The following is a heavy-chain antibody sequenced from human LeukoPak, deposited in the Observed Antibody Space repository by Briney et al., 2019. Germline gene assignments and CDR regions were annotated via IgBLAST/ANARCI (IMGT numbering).Heavy chain of an antibody. Sequence: GGSLRLSCAASRFTFNNYAMNWVRQAPGKGLEWVSGISGSGGSTYYADSVKGRFTISRDNSKNTLYLQMNSLRAEDTAVYYCAKDLYEGVYYDSSGSFDYWGQGTLVTVSS. J-gene: IGHJ4*02. CDR3: AKDLYEGVYYDSSGSFDY. D-gene: IGHD3-22*01. CDR1: RFTFNNYA. V-gene: IGHV3-23*01. CDR2: ISGSGGST.